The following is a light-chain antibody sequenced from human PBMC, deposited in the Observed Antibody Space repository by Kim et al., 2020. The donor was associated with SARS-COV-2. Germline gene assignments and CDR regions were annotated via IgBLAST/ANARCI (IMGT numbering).Light chain of an antibody. Sequence: PGQSITISCTGTSSDVGGYNYGSWYQQYPGNALKLMLYDVTTRPSGVSNRFSGSKSGNTASLTISELQAEDEADYYCSSYRSSGYVFGTGTKVTVL. CDR3: SSYRSSGYV. J-gene: IGLJ1*01. V-gene: IGLV2-14*03. CDR1: SSDVGGYNY. CDR2: DVT.